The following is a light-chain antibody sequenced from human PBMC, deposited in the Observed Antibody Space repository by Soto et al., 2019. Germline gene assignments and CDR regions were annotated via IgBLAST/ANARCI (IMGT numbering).Light chain of an antibody. CDR1: QGSSSW. CDR2: DGF. V-gene: IGKV1-12*01. Sequence: QMTQSPSSVSESVGARVTITCGAGQGSSSWLAWYQQKPGKAHTLLIHDGFSLESAVPSRFSGRGSGTEFTLTISSLQSEDFAVYYCQQYNNWPQTFGQGTKVDIK. CDR3: QQYNNWPQT. J-gene: IGKJ1*01.